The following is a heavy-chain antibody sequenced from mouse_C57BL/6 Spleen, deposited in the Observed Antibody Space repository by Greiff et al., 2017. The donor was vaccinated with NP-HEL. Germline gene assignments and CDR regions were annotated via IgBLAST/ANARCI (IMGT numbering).Heavy chain of an antibody. V-gene: IGHV5-9-1*02. J-gene: IGHJ1*03. CDR2: ISSGGDYI. D-gene: IGHD1-1*01. Sequence: EVKLMESGEGLVKPGGSLKLSCAASGFTFSSYAMSWVRQTPEKRLEWVAYISSGGDYIYYADTVKGRFTISRDNARNTLYLQMSSLKSEDTAMYYCTREYYSSFDVWGTGTTVTVSS. CDR1: GFTFSSYA. CDR3: TREYYSSFDV.